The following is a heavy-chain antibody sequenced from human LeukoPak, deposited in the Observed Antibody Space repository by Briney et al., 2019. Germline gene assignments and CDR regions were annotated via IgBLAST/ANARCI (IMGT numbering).Heavy chain of an antibody. CDR3: ARDRGIMASGGIFNYFDS. Sequence: ASVKVSCKASGYTFSSHYVHWVRQAPGQGLEWMGWMNPNNGNTVYARKFQGRVTMTRNTSISTAYMELSSLRSEDTAVYYCARDRGIMASGGIFNYFDSWGQGTLVTVSS. D-gene: IGHD1-26*01. CDR1: GYTFSSHY. CDR2: MNPNNGNT. J-gene: IGHJ4*02. V-gene: IGHV1-8*01.